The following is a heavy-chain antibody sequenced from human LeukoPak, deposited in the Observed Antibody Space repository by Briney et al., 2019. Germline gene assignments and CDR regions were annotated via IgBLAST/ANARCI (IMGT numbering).Heavy chain of an antibody. CDR2: IYSGGST. J-gene: IGHJ6*02. Sequence: SGGSLRLSCAASGFTVSSNYMSWVRQAPGKGLEWVSVIYSGGSTYYADSVKGRFTISRDNSKNTLYLQMNSLRAEDTAVYYCARGMEQQLSGMDVWGQGTTVIVSS. V-gene: IGHV3-66*01. CDR3: ARGMEQQLSGMDV. D-gene: IGHD6-13*01. CDR1: GFTVSSNY.